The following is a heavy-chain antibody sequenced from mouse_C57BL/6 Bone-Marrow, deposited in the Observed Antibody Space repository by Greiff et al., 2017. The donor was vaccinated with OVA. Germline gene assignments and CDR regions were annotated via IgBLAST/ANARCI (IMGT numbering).Heavy chain of an antibody. J-gene: IGHJ2*01. CDR1: GYTFTSYW. CDR3: AKAYYSNFHFDY. D-gene: IGHD2-5*01. CDR2: IDPSDSYT. V-gene: IGHV1-69*01. Sequence: QVQLQQPGAELVMPGASVKLSCKASGYTFTSYWMHWVKQRPGQGLEWIGEIDPSDSYTNYNQKFKGKSTLTVDKSSSTAYMQLSSLTSEDSAVYYCAKAYYSNFHFDYWGQGTTLTVSS.